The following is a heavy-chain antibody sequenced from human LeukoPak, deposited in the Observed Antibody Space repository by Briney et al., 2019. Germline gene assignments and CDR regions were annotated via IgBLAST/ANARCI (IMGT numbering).Heavy chain of an antibody. J-gene: IGHJ5*02. Sequence: SETLSLTCTVSGYSISSGYYWGWIRQPPGKGLEWIGSIYDSGSTYYNPSLKSRVTISVDTSKNQFSLKLSSVTAADTAVYYCARGAVQQQLENWFDPWGQGTLVTVSS. CDR3: ARGAVQQQLENWFDP. V-gene: IGHV4-38-2*02. D-gene: IGHD6-13*01. CDR2: IYDSGST. CDR1: GYSISSGYY.